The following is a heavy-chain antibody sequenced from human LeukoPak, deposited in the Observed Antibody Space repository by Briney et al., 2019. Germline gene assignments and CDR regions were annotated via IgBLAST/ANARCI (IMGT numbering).Heavy chain of an antibody. Sequence: SQTLSLTCAVSGGSISSGGYSWSWIRQPPGKGLEWIGYIYHSGSTYYNPSLKSRVTISIDTSKNQFSLKLSSVTAADTALYYCASYGGSIYWYFDLWGRGTLVTVSS. D-gene: IGHD4-23*01. CDR1: GGSISSGGYS. CDR2: IYHSGST. J-gene: IGHJ2*01. CDR3: ASYGGSIYWYFDL. V-gene: IGHV4-30-2*01.